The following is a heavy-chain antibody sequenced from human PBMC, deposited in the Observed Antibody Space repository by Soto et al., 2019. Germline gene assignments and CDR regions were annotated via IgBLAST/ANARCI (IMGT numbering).Heavy chain of an antibody. Sequence: GGSLRLSCAASGFTVSSNYMSWVRQAPGKGLEWVSVIYCGGSTYYADSVKGRFTISRDNSKNTLYLQMNSLRAEDTAVYYCAKDNIMAVVPAAMRDEAFDYWGQGTLVTVS. CDR2: IYCGGST. CDR1: GFTVSSNY. CDR3: AKDNIMAVVPAAMRDEAFDY. V-gene: IGHV3-53*01. J-gene: IGHJ4*02. D-gene: IGHD2-2*01.